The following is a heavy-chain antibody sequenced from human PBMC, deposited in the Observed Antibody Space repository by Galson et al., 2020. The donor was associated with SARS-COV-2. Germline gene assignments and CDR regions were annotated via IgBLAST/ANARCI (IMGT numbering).Heavy chain of an antibody. J-gene: IGHJ4*02. V-gene: IGHV4-30-2*01. CDR1: GGSISSGGYS. Sequence: SETLSLTCAVSGGSISSGGYSWSWIRQPPGKNLEWIGCIYQSGSTYYNPSLKSRVTISVDRSKNQFSLKLSSVTAADTAEYFCARGVVVLPAAYFDYWGQGTLVTVSS. CDR3: ARGVVVLPAAYFDY. D-gene: IGHD2-2*01. CDR2: IYQSGST.